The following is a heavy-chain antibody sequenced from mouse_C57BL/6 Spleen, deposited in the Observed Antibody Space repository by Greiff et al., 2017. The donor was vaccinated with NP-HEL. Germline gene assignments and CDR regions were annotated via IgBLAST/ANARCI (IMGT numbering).Heavy chain of an antibody. CDR2: ISGGGGNT. J-gene: IGHJ1*03. CDR1: GFTFSSYT. Sequence: EVQGVESGGGLVKPGGSLKLSCAASGFTFSSYTMSWVRQTPEKRLEWVATISGGGGNTYYPDSVKGRFTISRDNAKNTLYLQMSSLRSEDTALYYCARQSYYGSSPYWYFDVWGTGTTVTVSS. CDR3: ARQSYYGSSPYWYFDV. D-gene: IGHD1-1*01. V-gene: IGHV5-9*01.